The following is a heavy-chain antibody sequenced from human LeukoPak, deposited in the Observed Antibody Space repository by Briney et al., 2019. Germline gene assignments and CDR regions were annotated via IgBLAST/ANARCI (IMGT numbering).Heavy chain of an antibody. J-gene: IGHJ6*02. D-gene: IGHD6-19*01. CDR1: GFTVSSNY. CDR2: IYSGGST. Sequence: GGSLRLSCAASGFTVSSNYMSWVRQAPGKGLEWVSVIYSGGSTYYADSVKGRFTISRDNSKNTLYLQRNSLRAEDTAVYYCARDRIAVAGMLASFYYGMDVWGQGTTVTVSS. V-gene: IGHV3-53*01. CDR3: ARDRIAVAGMLASFYYGMDV.